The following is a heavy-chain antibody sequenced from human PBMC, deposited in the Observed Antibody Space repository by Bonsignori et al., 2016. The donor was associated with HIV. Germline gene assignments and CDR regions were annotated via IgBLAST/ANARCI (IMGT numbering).Heavy chain of an antibody. J-gene: IGHJ4*02. CDR2: IIPMLRMP. D-gene: IGHD3-10*01. CDR3: AGGYYYRSGSYLSLDY. Sequence: SVKVSCKASGGTFSNYAISWVRQAPGEGLEWMGGIIPMLRMPNYAQKFRDRVTITADKSTSTAYMELSSLRSEDTAVYFCAGGYYYRSGSYLSLDYWGQGTPGHRLL. V-gene: IGHV1-69*10. CDR1: GGTFSNYA.